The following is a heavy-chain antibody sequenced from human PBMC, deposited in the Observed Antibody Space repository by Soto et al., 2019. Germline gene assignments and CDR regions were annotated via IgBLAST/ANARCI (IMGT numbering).Heavy chain of an antibody. CDR3: AKEGIRGSRFYYFYCMDV. J-gene: IGHJ6*03. V-gene: IGHV3-48*01. D-gene: IGHD2-15*01. CDR1: GFTFSSYS. CDR2: ISSSSSTI. Sequence: PGGSLRLSCAASGFTFSSYSMNWVRQAPGKGLEWVSYISSSSSTIYYADSVKGRFTISRDNAKNSLYLQMNSLRAEDTAVYYCAKEGIRGSRFYYFYCMDVWGKGTTVTVSS.